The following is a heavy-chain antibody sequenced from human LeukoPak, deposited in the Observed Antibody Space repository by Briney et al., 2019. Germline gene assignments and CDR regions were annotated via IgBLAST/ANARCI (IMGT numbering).Heavy chain of an antibody. Sequence: PSETLSLTCDVFGDSINNTYFWGWIRRPPGKGLQGIGSIDQGGNTYFESSLKGRVYLSVDTSKNQFSLTLTPVTDADTAIYHCVREVRYHDDSGYPDSWGQGTLVIVSS. J-gene: IGHJ4*02. V-gene: IGHV4-38-2*02. CDR2: IDQGGNT. CDR1: GDSINNTYF. D-gene: IGHD3-22*01. CDR3: VREVRYHDDSGYPDS.